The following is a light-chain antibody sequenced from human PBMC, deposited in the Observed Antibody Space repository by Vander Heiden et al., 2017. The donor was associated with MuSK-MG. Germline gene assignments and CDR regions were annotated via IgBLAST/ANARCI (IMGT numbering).Light chain of an antibody. V-gene: IGLV1-40*01. CDR2: GNR. CDR1: SSNIGAGYD. CDR3: QSFDSSLSGYV. Sequence: QSVPTQPPSVSGAPGQRVTISCTGSSSNIGAGYDVHWYQQPPGSAPKLVIFGNRNRPSGVPDRFSGSKSGTSASLAITGLQAEDEADYYCQSFDSSLSGYVFGSGTKVTVL. J-gene: IGLJ1*01.